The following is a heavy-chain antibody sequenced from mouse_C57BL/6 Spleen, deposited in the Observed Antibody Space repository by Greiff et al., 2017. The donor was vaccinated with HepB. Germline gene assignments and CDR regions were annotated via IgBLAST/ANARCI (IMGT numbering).Heavy chain of an antibody. J-gene: IGHJ3*01. D-gene: IGHD2-5*01. CDR3: ARSWSNFAWFAY. V-gene: IGHV14-2*01. CDR2: IDPEDGET. Sequence: EVQLQQSGAELVKPGASVKLSCTASGFNIKDYYMHWVKQRTEQGLEWIGRIDPEDGETKYAPQFQGKATITADTSSNTAYLQLSSLTSEDTAVYYCARSWSNFAWFAYWGQGTLVTVSA. CDR1: GFNIKDYY.